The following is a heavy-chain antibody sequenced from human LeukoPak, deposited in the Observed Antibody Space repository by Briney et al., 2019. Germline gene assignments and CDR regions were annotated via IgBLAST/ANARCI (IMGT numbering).Heavy chain of an antibody. CDR2: INPNSGST. CDR3: ARDRSSTISSYYYYYMDV. Sequence: ASVKVSCKASGYTFTGYYMRWVRQAPGQGLEWMGWINPNSGSTNYAQKFHGRVTMTGDTSISTAYMDLSRLRSDDTAVYYCARDRSSTISSYYYYYMDVWGKGTTVTVSS. D-gene: IGHD2-2*01. CDR1: GYTFTGYY. J-gene: IGHJ6*03. V-gene: IGHV1-2*02.